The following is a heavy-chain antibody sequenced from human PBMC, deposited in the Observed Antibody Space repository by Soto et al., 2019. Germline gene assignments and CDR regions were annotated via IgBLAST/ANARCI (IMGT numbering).Heavy chain of an antibody. CDR1: GDSISSGYY. Sequence: PSETLSLTCAVSGDSISSGYYWAWIRRPPGKGLEWIGYIYYSGSTNYDPSLKSRVTISVDTSKNQFSLKLSSVTAADTAVYYCARESGYCTNGVCYQRFDPWGQGTLVTVSS. V-gene: IGHV4-61*01. CDR2: IYYSGST. J-gene: IGHJ5*02. D-gene: IGHD2-8*01. CDR3: ARESGYCTNGVCYQRFDP.